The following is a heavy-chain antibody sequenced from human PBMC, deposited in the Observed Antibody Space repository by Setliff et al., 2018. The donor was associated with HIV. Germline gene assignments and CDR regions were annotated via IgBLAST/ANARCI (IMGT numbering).Heavy chain of an antibody. Sequence: PGGSLRLSCAASGFTFDDYGMSWARQAPGKGLEWVSGINWNGGSTGYADSVKGRFTISRDNAKNSLYLQMNSLRAEDTALYYCARGTTVTSPYYFDYWGQGTLVTVSS. CDR2: INWNGGST. CDR1: GFTFDDYG. V-gene: IGHV3-20*04. D-gene: IGHD4-17*01. J-gene: IGHJ4*02. CDR3: ARGTTVTSPYYFDY.